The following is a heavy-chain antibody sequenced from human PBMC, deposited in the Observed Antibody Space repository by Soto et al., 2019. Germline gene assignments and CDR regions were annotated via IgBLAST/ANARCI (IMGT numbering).Heavy chain of an antibody. CDR3: ASSYGSGYRAFDY. Sequence: QVQLVQSGAEVKKPASSVRVSCKASGDTFTFYSINWVRQAPGLGLEWMGRINPILSMSNYAQRFQGRVTMTADKSTSTAYMELSSLRSKDTAMYYCASSYGSGYRAFDYWGQGALVTVSS. CDR2: INPILSMS. CDR1: GDTFTFYS. D-gene: IGHD3-10*01. V-gene: IGHV1-69*02. J-gene: IGHJ4*02.